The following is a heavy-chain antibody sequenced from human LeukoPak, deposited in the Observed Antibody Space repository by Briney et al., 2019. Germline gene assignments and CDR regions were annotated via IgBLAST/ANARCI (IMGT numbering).Heavy chain of an antibody. CDR1: GGSISSPNW. CDR2: IYYTGSI. CDR3: ARTDSYGYVHDY. V-gene: IGHV4-28*05. D-gene: IGHD5-18*01. J-gene: IGHJ4*02. Sequence: SSETLSLTCAVSGGSISSPNWWGWVRQPPGKGLEWIGYIYYTGSIYYNPSLKSRLTMSVDTSKNQFSLKLSSVTAVDTAVYYCARTDSYGYVHDYWGQGTLVTVSS.